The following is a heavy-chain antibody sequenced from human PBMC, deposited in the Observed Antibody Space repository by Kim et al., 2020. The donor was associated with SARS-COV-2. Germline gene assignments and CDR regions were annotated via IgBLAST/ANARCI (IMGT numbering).Heavy chain of an antibody. V-gene: IGHV4-59*13. J-gene: IGHJ6*02. CDR1: GGSISNYY. Sequence: SETLSLTCTVSGGSISNYYWTWIRQPPGKGLECIGYVYYSGYTNYNSSLKSRVTISVDTSKNHFSLKLSSVTAADTAVYYCARDESWRDYGMDVWGQGTTVTVSS. CDR3: ARDESWRDYGMDV. CDR2: VYYSGYT.